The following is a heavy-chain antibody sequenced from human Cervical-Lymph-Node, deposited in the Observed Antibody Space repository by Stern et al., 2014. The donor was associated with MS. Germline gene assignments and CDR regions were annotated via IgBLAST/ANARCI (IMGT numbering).Heavy chain of an antibody. Sequence: QMQLVQSGGGVVQPGRSLRLSCAASGFTFSNYDIHWVRQAPGKGLEWVAVISYDGSNKYYADSVKGRFTISRDNSENTVHLQMNSLRTEDTSVYYCARGLVGGLDVGGQGTTVTVSS. V-gene: IGHV3-30*01. CDR3: ARGLVGGLDV. D-gene: IGHD2-21*01. J-gene: IGHJ6*02. CDR2: ISYDGSNK. CDR1: GFTFSNYD.